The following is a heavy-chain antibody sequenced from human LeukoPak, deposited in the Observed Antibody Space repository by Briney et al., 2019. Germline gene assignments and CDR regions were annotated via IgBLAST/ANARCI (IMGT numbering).Heavy chain of an antibody. V-gene: IGHV3-30*02. CDR1: GSTFSSYG. Sequence: GGSLRLSCAASGSTFSSYGMHWVRQAPGKGLEWVAFIRYDGSNKYYADSVKGRFTISRDNSKNTLYLQMNSLRAEDTAVYYCAGVAVADYDYVWGSYRYTVLDYWGQGTLVTVSS. CDR3: AGVAVADYDYVWGSYRYTVLDY. D-gene: IGHD3-16*02. J-gene: IGHJ4*02. CDR2: IRYDGSNK.